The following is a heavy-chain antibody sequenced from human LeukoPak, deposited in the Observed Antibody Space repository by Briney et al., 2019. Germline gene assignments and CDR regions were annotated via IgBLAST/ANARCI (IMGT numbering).Heavy chain of an antibody. CDR1: GGSFSGYY. J-gene: IGHJ5*02. Sequence: PSETLSLTGAVYGGSFSGYYWSWIRQPPGKGLEWIGEINHIGSTKYNPPHKSRVTISVDTSKNQFSLKLSSGTAADTAVYYCARRKRSGCSSTSCLLNWFDPWGQGTLVTVSS. CDR3: ARRKRSGCSSTSCLLNWFDP. CDR2: INHIGST. D-gene: IGHD2-2*01. V-gene: IGHV4-34*01.